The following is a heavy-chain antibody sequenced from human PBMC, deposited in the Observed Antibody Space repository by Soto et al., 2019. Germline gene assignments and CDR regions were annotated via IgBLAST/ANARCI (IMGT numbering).Heavy chain of an antibody. V-gene: IGHV3-11*06. J-gene: IGHJ6*02. CDR3: ARDIAVAELAYYYYGMDV. CDR2: ISSSSSYT. CDR1: GFTFSDYY. Sequence: QVQLVESGGGLVKPGGSLRLSCAASGFTFSDYYMSWIRQAPGKGLEWVSYISSSSSYTNYADSVKGRFTISRDNAKNSLYRQMNSLRAEDTAVYYCARDIAVAELAYYYYGMDVWGQGTTVTVSS. D-gene: IGHD6-19*01.